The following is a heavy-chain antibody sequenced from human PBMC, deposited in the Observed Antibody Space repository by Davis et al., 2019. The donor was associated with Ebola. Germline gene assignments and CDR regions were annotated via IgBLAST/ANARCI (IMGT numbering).Heavy chain of an antibody. CDR2: ISGGGGST. Sequence: GESLKISCAASGFTFSSYAMSWVRQAPGKGLEWVSAISGGGGSTYYSDSVKGRFTISRDNSKNTLYLQMNSLRAEDTAVFYCAKGSLVSPGLLDYWGQGTLVTVSS. CDR3: AKGSLVSPGLLDY. D-gene: IGHD3-9*01. CDR1: GFTFSSYA. J-gene: IGHJ4*02. V-gene: IGHV3-23*01.